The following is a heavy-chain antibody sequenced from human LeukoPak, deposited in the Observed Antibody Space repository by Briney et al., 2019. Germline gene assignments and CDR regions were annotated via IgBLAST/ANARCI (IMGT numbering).Heavy chain of an antibody. CDR1: GGSISSYY. CDR3: ARGPHYYDSSGYYLRN. D-gene: IGHD3-22*01. CDR2: IYYSGST. V-gene: IGHV4-59*12. Sequence: SETLSLTCTVSGGSISSYYWSWIRQPPGKGLEWIGYIYYSGSTNYNPSLKSRVTISVDTSKNQFSLKLSSVTAADTAVYYCARGPHYYDSSGYYLRNWGQGTLVTVSS. J-gene: IGHJ4*02.